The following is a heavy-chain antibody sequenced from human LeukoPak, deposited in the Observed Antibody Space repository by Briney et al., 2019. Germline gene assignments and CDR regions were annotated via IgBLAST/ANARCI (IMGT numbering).Heavy chain of an antibody. CDR2: ISISSDYI. Sequence: GGSLRLSCAASGFTFSSYWMNWVRQAPGKALEWVSSISISSDYIYYADSVKGRFTISRDNAKNSLNLQMNSLRADDTALYFCAVIYGRGSQTLDSWGRGTPVIVSS. V-gene: IGHV3-21*01. CDR3: AVIYGRGSQTLDS. CDR1: GFTFSSYW. J-gene: IGHJ4*02. D-gene: IGHD3-10*01.